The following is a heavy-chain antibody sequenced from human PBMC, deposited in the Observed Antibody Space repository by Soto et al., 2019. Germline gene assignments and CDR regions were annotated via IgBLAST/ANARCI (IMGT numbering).Heavy chain of an antibody. V-gene: IGHV4-34*01. CDR3: ARSGSGSYYNRSYYYGMDV. CDR2: INHSGST. D-gene: IGHD3-10*01. J-gene: IGHJ6*02. CDR1: GGSFSGYY. Sequence: SETLSLTCAVYGGSFSGYYWSWIRQPPGKGLEWIGEINHSGSTNYNPSLKSRVTISVDTSKNQFSLKLSSVTAADTAVYYCARSGSGSYYNRSYYYGMDVWGQGTTVTVS.